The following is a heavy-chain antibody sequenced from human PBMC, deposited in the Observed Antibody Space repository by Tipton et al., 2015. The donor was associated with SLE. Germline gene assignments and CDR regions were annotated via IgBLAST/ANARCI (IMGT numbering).Heavy chain of an antibody. CDR1: GYSISSGYY. CDR3: AKGGIVGTPGAFDI. CDR2: IYHSGST. Sequence: TLSLTCAVSGYSISSGYYWGWIRQPPGKGLEWIGSIYHSGSTYYNPSLKSRVTISVDTSKNQFSLKLSSVTAADTAVYYCAKGGIVGTPGAFDIWGQGTMVTVSS. D-gene: IGHD1-26*01. V-gene: IGHV4-38-2*01. J-gene: IGHJ3*02.